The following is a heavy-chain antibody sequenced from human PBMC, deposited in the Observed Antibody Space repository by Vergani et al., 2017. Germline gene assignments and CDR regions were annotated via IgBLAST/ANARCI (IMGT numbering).Heavy chain of an antibody. V-gene: IGHV1-69*01. CDR3: ARDSFGFGEFLYFDY. CDR1: GYTFSNYY. CDR2: IIPIFGTA. D-gene: IGHD3-10*01. J-gene: IGHJ4*02. Sequence: QVQVVQSGAEVKKSGASVKVSCKTSGYTFSNYYMHWVRQAPGQGLEWMGGIIPIFGTANYAQKFQGRVTITADESTSTAYMELSSLRSEDTAVYYCARDSFGFGEFLYFDYWGQGTLVTVSS.